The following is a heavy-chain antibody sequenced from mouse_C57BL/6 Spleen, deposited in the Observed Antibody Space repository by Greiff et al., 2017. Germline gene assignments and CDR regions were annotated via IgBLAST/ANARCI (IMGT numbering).Heavy chain of an antibody. D-gene: IGHD1-1*01. CDR3: ARGHYGSRYFDV. J-gene: IGHJ1*03. Sequence: QVHVKQPGAELVKPGASVKLSCKASGYTFTSYWMQWVKQRPGQGLEWIGEIDPSDSYTNYNQKFKGKATLTVDTSSSTAYMQLSSLTSEDSAVYYCARGHYGSRYFDVWGTGTTVTVSS. V-gene: IGHV1-50*01. CDR1: GYTFTSYW. CDR2: IDPSDSYT.